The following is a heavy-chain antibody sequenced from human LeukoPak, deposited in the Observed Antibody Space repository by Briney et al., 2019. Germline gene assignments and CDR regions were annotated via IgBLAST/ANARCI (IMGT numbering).Heavy chain of an antibody. CDR2: INPNSGGT. CDR3: ARVEDTAMVTRFDY. Sequence: ASVKVSCKASGYTFTGYYMHWVRQAPGQGLEWMGWINPNSGGTNYAQKFQGRVTMTRDTSISTAYMELSRLRSDDTAVYYCARVEDTAMVTRFDYWGQGTLVTVSS. D-gene: IGHD5-18*01. CDR1: GYTFTGYY. V-gene: IGHV1-2*02. J-gene: IGHJ4*02.